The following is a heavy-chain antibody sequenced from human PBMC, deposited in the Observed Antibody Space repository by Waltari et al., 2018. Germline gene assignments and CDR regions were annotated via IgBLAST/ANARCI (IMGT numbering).Heavy chain of an antibody. Sequence: QVQLQQWGAGLLKPSETLSLTCAVYGGSFSGYYWSWIRQPPGKGLEWIGEINHSGSTNYNPSLKSRVTISVDTSKNQFSLKLSSVTAADTAVYYCARHGSGWLRGCMDVWGQGTTVTVSS. CDR1: GGSFSGYY. CDR3: ARHGSGWLRGCMDV. J-gene: IGHJ6*02. D-gene: IGHD6-19*01. V-gene: IGHV4-34*01. CDR2: INHSGST.